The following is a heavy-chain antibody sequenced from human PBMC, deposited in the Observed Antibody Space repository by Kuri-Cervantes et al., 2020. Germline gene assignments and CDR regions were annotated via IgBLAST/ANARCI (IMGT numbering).Heavy chain of an antibody. CDR3: ARVREQWLWGSYYFDY. J-gene: IGHJ4*02. CDR2: IWYDGSNK. Sequence: GGSLRLSCAASGFTFSSYGMHWVRQAPGKGLEWAAVIWYDGSNKYYADSVKGRFTISRDNSKNTLYLQMNSLRAEDTAVYYCARVREQWLWGSYYFDYWGQGTLVTDSS. D-gene: IGHD6-19*01. V-gene: IGHV3-33*01. CDR1: GFTFSSYG.